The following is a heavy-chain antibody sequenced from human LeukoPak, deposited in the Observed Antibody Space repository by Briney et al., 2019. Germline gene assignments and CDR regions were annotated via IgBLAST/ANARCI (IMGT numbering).Heavy chain of an antibody. CDR2: ISAGGNSP. J-gene: IGHJ5*02. D-gene: IGHD1-1*01. Sequence: PGGSLRLSCAASGFSLSSNYEMTWFRQAPGKGLEWVSGISAGGNSPYYADSVKGRFTISRDNSKNTLYLQMNSLRVEDTAIYYCAKFQFNNWNSCFDPWGQGTLLTVSS. V-gene: IGHV3-23*01. CDR3: AKFQFNNWNSCFDP. CDR1: GFSLSSNYE.